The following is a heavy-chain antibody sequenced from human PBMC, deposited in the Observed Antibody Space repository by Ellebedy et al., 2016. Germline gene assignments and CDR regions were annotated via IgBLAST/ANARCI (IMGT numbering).Heavy chain of an antibody. CDR2: ISTYDGNT. CDR1: GYTFTSYG. D-gene: IGHD6-19*01. Sequence: ASVKVSCKASGYTFTSYGISWVRQAPGQGLEWMGWISTYDGNTNYAQNLQGRVTMTTDTSTGTVYMELRSLISDDTAVYYCATAPEQWRFFDYWGQGTLVTVSS. V-gene: IGHV1-18*01. CDR3: ATAPEQWRFFDY. J-gene: IGHJ4*02.